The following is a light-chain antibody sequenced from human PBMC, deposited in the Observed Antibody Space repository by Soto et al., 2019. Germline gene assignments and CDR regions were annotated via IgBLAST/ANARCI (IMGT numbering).Light chain of an antibody. V-gene: IGKV2-28*01. J-gene: IGKJ1*01. CDR1: QSLLHSNGYNY. Sequence: DIVMTQAPLSLPVTPGEPASISCRSSQSLLHSNGYNYLDWHLQKPGQSLQVLIHLGSNRASGVPDRFNGSGSATDFTLKISRVEAEDVGIYYCMQTLQTPWTFGQGTKVDIK. CDR3: MQTLQTPWT. CDR2: LGS.